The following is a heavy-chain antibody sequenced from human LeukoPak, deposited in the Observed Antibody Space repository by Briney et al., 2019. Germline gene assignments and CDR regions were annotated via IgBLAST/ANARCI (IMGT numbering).Heavy chain of an antibody. CDR3: AKARLPDPYYYYYGMDV. CDR2: VSFDGSNK. CDR1: GFTFSSNG. J-gene: IGHJ6*02. V-gene: IGHV3-30*18. Sequence: PGTSLRLSCAASGFTFSSNGMHWVRQAPGKGLEWVAVVSFDGSNKYFEDSVKGRFSISRDNSRNTLYLQMNSLRAEDTAVYYCAKARLPDPYYYYYGMDVWGQGTTVTVSS.